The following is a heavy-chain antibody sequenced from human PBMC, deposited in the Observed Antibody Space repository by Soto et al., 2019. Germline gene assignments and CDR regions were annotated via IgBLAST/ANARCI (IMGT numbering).Heavy chain of an antibody. D-gene: IGHD1-7*01. Sequence: QTLSLALPISGDSVSNHSAAWNWIRQSPSRGLEWLGRTYYRSKGYNDYAVSVKSRITITPDTSKNQFSLQLNSVNPEDTAVYYCARGGTGTTRWFDPWGQGTLVTFSS. V-gene: IGHV6-1*01. CDR1: GDSVSNHSAA. J-gene: IGHJ5*02. CDR2: TYYRSKGYN. CDR3: ARGGTGTTRWFDP.